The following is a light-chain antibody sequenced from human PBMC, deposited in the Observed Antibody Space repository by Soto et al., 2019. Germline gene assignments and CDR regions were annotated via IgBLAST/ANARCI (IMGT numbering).Light chain of an antibody. CDR2: DVT. J-gene: IGLJ1*01. CDR1: SSDVGGYNS. V-gene: IGLV2-14*01. CDR3: SSFTSSMTNV. Sequence: QSVLTQPASVSGSHGQSITISCTGTSSDVGGYNSVSWYQQHPGKAPKLILYDVTDRPSGVSYRFSGSKSGNTASLTISGLQAADEADYFCSSFTSSMTNVFGSGTKVTVL.